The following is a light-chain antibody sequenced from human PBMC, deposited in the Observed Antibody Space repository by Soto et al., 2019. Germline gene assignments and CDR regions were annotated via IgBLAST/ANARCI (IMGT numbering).Light chain of an antibody. Sequence: EIVMTQSPATLSLSPGEIATISCRASQSVSGYLVWYQQKPGQAPRLLIYDASTRAAGIPARLIGSGSGTDFTLTISSLEPEDYAVYYCQQHLGRHTFGQGTKVDIK. V-gene: IGKV3-11*01. J-gene: IGKJ1*01. CDR2: DAS. CDR1: QSVSGY. CDR3: QQHLGRHT.